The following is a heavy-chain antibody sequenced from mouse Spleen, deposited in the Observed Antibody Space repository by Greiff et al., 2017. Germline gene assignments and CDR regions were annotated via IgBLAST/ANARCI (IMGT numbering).Heavy chain of an antibody. Sequence: QVQLQQSGPELVKPGASVKISCKASGYAFSSSWMNWVKQRPGKGLEWIGRIYPGDGDTNYNGKFKGKATLTADKSSSTAYMQLSSLTSEDSAVYFCARRGPIYYDSYYFDYWGQGTTLTVSS. V-gene: IGHV1-82*01. CDR3: ARRGPIYYDSYYFDY. J-gene: IGHJ2*01. D-gene: IGHD2-4*01. CDR2: IYPGDGDT. CDR1: GYAFSSSW.